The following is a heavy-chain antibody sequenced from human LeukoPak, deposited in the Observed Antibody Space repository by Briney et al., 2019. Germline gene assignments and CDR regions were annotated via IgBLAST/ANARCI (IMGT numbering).Heavy chain of an antibody. D-gene: IGHD1-20*01. J-gene: IGHJ5*02. CDR2: INPNSGGT. Sequence: GASVKVSCKASGYTFTGYYIHWVRQAPGQGLEWMGWINPNSGGTNYAQKFQGRVTMTRYTSISTAYMELSRLRSEDTAVYYCARGTKYNWNDGGWFDPWGQGTLVTVSS. CDR3: ARGTKYNWNDGGWFDP. V-gene: IGHV1-2*02. CDR1: GYTFTGYY.